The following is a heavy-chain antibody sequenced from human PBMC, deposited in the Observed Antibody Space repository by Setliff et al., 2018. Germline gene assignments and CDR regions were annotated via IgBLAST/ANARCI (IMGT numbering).Heavy chain of an antibody. CDR3: ARDSALHSYHYDSSGYLDY. CDR2: LYYTGNT. V-gene: IGHV4-39*07. Sequence: SETLSLTCAVSGGSIGSRTYYWGWVRQPPGKGLEWIGSLYYTGNTYYNPSLKSRVTISVDTSKNQFSLKLSSVTAADTAVYYCARDSALHSYHYDSSGYLDYWGQGALVTVSS. CDR1: GGSIGSRTYY. J-gene: IGHJ4*02. D-gene: IGHD3-22*01.